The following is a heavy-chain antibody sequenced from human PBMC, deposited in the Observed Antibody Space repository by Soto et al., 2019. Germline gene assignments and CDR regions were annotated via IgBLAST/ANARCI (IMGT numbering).Heavy chain of an antibody. CDR2: ISGSGGST. V-gene: IGHV3-23*01. Sequence: GGSLRLSCAASGFTFSSYAMSWVRQAPGKGLEWVSAISGSGGSTYYADSVKGRFTISRDNSKNTLYLQMNSLRAEDTAVYYCAKREAYPSGWYHIVGAFDYWGQGTLVTVSS. CDR3: AKREAYPSGWYHIVGAFDY. D-gene: IGHD1-26*01. CDR1: GFTFSSYA. J-gene: IGHJ4*02.